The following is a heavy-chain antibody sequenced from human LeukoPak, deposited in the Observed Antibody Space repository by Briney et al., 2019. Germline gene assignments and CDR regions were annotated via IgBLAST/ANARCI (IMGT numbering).Heavy chain of an antibody. CDR3: ARGINYDLLTGYSEGFDF. CDR1: GYSFTSYG. D-gene: IGHD3-9*01. CDR2: ITTYNGET. Sequence: ASAKVSCKASGYSFTSYGITWVRRAPGQGLEWMGWITTYNGETNYAQNFQTRITMTTDTSTNTAYMELRSLRSDDTAVYYCARGINYDLLTGYSEGFDFWGQGTPVTVSS. J-gene: IGHJ4*02. V-gene: IGHV1-18*01.